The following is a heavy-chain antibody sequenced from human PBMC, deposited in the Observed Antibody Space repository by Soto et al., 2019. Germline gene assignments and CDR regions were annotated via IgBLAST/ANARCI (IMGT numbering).Heavy chain of an antibody. Sequence: QVQLVESGGAVVQPGTSLRLSCAASGFIFSDYGMHWVRQAPGKGLEWVAVISHNATNKYHADSVKGRFTVSRDNGNNTLYLQMNNLRIEDTAVYYCAKRRNGLGRGRGYWYFDLWGRGTLVIVSS. V-gene: IGHV3-30*18. CDR2: ISHNATNK. CDR1: GFIFSDYG. D-gene: IGHD3-16*01. J-gene: IGHJ2*01. CDR3: AKRRNGLGRGRGYWYFDL.